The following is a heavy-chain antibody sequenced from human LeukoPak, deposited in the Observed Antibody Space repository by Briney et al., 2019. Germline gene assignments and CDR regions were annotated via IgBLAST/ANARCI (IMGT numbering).Heavy chain of an antibody. CDR1: GGSISSASYY. D-gene: IGHD3-22*01. Sequence: PSQTLSLTCTVSGGSISSASYYWSWIRQPAGKGLEWIGRIYTSGSTNYNPSLKSRVTISVDTSKNQFSLKLSSVTAADTAVYYCARRVVIGFCWFDPWGQGTLVTVSS. CDR3: ARRVVIGFCWFDP. J-gene: IGHJ5*02. V-gene: IGHV4-61*02. CDR2: IYTSGST.